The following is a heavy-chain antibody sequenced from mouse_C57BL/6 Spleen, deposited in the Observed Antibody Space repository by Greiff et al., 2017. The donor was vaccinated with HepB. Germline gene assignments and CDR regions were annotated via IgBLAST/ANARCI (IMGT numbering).Heavy chain of an antibody. CDR3: ARAIGGSSWYFDV. CDR1: GYTFTSYW. D-gene: IGHD1-1*02. J-gene: IGHJ1*03. V-gene: IGHV1-52*01. CDR2: IDPSDSET. Sequence: VQLQQPGAELVRPGSSVKLSCKASGYTFTSYWMHWVKQRPIQGLEWIGNIDPSDSETHYNQKFKDKATLTVDNSSSTASMQLSSLTSEDSAVYYCARAIGGSSWYFDVWGTGTTVTVSS.